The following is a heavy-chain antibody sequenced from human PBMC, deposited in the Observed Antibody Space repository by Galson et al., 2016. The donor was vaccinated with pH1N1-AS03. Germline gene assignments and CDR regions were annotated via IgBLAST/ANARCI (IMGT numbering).Heavy chain of an antibody. CDR1: GFDFSIYA. CDR2: VGGVDGSL. Sequence: SGFDFSIYAMHWVRQAPGKGLEWVSGVGGVDGSLWYAESVKGRFTVSRDNSKGTLDLQMNSLRADDTAVYYCARGSGSPHWFDPWGQGTLVTVSS. V-gene: IGHV3-23*01. D-gene: IGHD3-3*01. J-gene: IGHJ5*02. CDR3: ARGSGSPHWFDP.